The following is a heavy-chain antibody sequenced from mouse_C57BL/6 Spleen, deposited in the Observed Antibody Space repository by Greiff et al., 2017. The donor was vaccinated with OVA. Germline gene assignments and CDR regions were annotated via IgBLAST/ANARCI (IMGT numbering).Heavy chain of an antibody. J-gene: IGHJ2*01. CDR2: IYPRDGST. D-gene: IGHD1-2*01. V-gene: IGHV1-85*01. Sequence: QVQLQQSAPELVKPGASVKLSCKASGYTFTSYDINWVKQRPGQGLEWIGWIYPRDGSTTYNEKFKGKATLTVDTSSSTAYMELHSLTSEDSAVYFCARWYHYYGSDYWGKGTTLTGSS. CDR1: GYTFTSYD. CDR3: ARWYHYYGSDY.